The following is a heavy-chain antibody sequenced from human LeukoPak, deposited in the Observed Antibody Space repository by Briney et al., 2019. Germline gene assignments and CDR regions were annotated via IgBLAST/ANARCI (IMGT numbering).Heavy chain of an antibody. V-gene: IGHV3-33*06. J-gene: IGHJ4*02. D-gene: IGHD2-15*01. CDR2: IWYDASIE. CDR3: AKAKVAAATQVGFFDY. Sequence: GGSLRLSCAASGFTFSSYGIHWVRQAPGKGLEWVAVIWYDASIEHYADSVKGRFTISRDNSKNTLYLQMSSLRAEDTAVYYCAKAKVAAATQVGFFDYWGQRALVTVSS. CDR1: GFTFSSYG.